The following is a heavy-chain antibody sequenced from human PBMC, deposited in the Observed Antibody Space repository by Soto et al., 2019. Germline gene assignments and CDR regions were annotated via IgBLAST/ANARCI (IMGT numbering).Heavy chain of an antibody. Sequence: SETLSLTCAVYGASLSDNYCNWLRQPPGKGLEWIGEINHSGNTNYNPSLRSRVTISIDTSKNQLSLNLRSVSAADTAVYYCARGRGAFDAWGQGTPVTVSS. V-gene: IGHV4-34*01. J-gene: IGHJ5*02. CDR1: GASLSDNY. CDR2: INHSGNT. CDR3: ARGRGAFDA.